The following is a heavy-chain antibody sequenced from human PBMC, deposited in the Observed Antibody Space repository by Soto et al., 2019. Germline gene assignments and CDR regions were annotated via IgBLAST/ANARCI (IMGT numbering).Heavy chain of an antibody. CDR2: INPGGSIT. Sequence: EEQLVESGGGLVQPGGSLRLSCAASGFTFSSYWMHWVRQAPGKGLVWVSRINPGGSITAYADSVKGRFTISRDNAKNTLYLQMNSLRGDETAVYYCASVPTGKYGVWNYWGQGTLVTVSS. CDR1: GFTFSSYW. D-gene: IGHD2-8*01. CDR3: ASVPTGKYGVWNY. V-gene: IGHV3-74*01. J-gene: IGHJ4*02.